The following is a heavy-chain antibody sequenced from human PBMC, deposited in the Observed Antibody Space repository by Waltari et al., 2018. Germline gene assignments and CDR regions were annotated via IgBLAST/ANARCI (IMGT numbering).Heavy chain of an antibody. CDR3: AGVKXXDRTFDL. Sequence: QVEESGXGLVQPGGSLRLSCAXFGVVFSSYDXHWVRQGTGKRLEVVSAIDTSGRXTFYTDSVXGRFXISXENAXXSXYLQMNSLXXGDTXVYFCAGVKXXDRTFDLXGQGTVVTVXS. CDR2: IDTSGRXT. V-gene: IGHV3-13*01. J-gene: IGHJ3*01. CDR1: GVVFSSYD.